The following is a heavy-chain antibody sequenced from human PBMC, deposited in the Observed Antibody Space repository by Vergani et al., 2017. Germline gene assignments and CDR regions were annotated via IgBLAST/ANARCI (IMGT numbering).Heavy chain of an antibody. V-gene: IGHV4-4*09. CDR1: GGSISSYY. J-gene: IGHJ4*02. CDR2: IYTSGST. CDR3: ARHLNWNYSFSY. D-gene: IGHD1-7*01. Sequence: QVQLQESGPGLVKPSETLSLTCTVSGGSISSYYWSWIRQPPGKGLEWIGYIYTSGSTNYNPSLKSRVTISGDTSKNQFSRKLSSVTAADTAVYYCARHLNWNYSFSYWGQGTLVTVSS.